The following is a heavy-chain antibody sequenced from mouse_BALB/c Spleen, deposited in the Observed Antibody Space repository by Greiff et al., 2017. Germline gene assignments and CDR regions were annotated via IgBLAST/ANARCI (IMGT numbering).Heavy chain of an antibody. CDR3: ARSGYRYGLD. Sequence: EVKLVESGGGLVKPGGSLKLSCAASGFTFSSFGMHWVRQAPEKGLEWVAYISSGSSTIYYADTVKGRFTISRDNPKNTLFLQMTSLRSEDTAMYYCARSGYRYGLDWGQGTLVTVSA. V-gene: IGHV5-17*02. CDR2: ISSGSSTI. D-gene: IGHD2-14*01. J-gene: IGHJ3*01. CDR1: GFTFSSFG.